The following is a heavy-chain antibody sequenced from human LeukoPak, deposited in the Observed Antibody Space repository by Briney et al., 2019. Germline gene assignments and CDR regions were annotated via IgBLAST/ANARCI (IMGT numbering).Heavy chain of an antibody. CDR1: GFTVGNNY. CDR2: IFSHGET. Sequence: GGSLRLSCAASGFTVGNNYMNWVRQAPGKGLERVSLIFSHGETSYADSVKGRFTISRDNSKNTLYLQMNGLRVEGTAVYYCARDPPAVSINTYAWGQGTLVTVSS. V-gene: IGHV3-66*01. D-gene: IGHD2-8*01. J-gene: IGHJ4*02. CDR3: ARDPPAVSINTYA.